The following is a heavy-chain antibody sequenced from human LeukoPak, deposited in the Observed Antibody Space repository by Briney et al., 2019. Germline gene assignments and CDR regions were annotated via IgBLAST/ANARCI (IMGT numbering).Heavy chain of an antibody. Sequence: SVKVSCKASGGTFSSYAISWVRQAPGQGLEWMGGIIPIFGTPNYTQRFQGRVTITADESTSTAYMELSSLRSEDTAVYYCVREEGQQLELAYFQHWGQGTLVTVSS. CDR2: IIPIFGTP. CDR3: VREEGQQLELAYFQH. D-gene: IGHD6-13*01. J-gene: IGHJ1*01. V-gene: IGHV1-69*13. CDR1: GGTFSSYA.